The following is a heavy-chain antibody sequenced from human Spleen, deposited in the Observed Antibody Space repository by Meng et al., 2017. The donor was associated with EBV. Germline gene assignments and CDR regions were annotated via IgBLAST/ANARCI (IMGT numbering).Heavy chain of an antibody. CDR2: VIHSGNT. CDR3: ATGWGKANY. J-gene: IGHJ4*02. Sequence: VQLQQWGAGLLKPSETLSLTCTVYGDSFSAYYWRWIRQPPGRGLEWIGDVIHSGNTSYSPSLKSRVTISVDTSKRQFSLKLRSMTAADTAVYYCATGWGKANYWGQGTLVTVSS. V-gene: IGHV4-34*12. CDR1: GDSFSAYY. D-gene: IGHD3-16*01.